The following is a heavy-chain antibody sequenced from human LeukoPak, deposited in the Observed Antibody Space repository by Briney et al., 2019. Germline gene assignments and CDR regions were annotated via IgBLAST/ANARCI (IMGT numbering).Heavy chain of an antibody. J-gene: IGHJ4*02. CDR3: ARREGYDRDFDY. CDR1: GFTFSSYS. CDR2: ISSSSSYI. V-gene: IGHV3-21*01. Sequence: PGGSLRLSCAASGFTFSSYSMNWVRQAPGKGLEWVSSISSSSSYIYYADSVKGRFTISRDNAKNSLDLQMNSLRAEDTAVYYCARREGYDRDFDYWGQGTLVTVSS. D-gene: IGHD5-12*01.